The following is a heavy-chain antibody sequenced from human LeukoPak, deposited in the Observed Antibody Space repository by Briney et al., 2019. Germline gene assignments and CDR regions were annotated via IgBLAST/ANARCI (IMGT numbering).Heavy chain of an antibody. CDR1: GYAFTGYY. CDR3: ARGLSIAARRGWFDP. V-gene: IGHV1-2*06. Sequence: ASVKVSCKASGYAFTGYYMHWVRQAPGQGLEWMGRINPNSGGTNYAQKFQGRVTMTRDTSISTAYMELSRLRSDDTAVYYCARGLSIAARRGWFDPWGQGTLVTVSS. J-gene: IGHJ5*02. CDR2: INPNSGGT. D-gene: IGHD6-6*01.